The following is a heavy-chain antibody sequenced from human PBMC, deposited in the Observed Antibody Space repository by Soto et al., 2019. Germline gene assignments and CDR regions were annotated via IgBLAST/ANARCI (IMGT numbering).Heavy chain of an antibody. Sequence: PGGSLRLSCAASGFTFSSYWMSWVRQAPGKGLEWVANIKQDGSEKYYVDSVKGRFTISRDNAKNSLYLQMNSLRAEDTAVYYCASNLQYCSSTSCYPYYFDYWGQGTLVTVSS. J-gene: IGHJ4*02. CDR2: IKQDGSEK. CDR1: GFTFSSYW. CDR3: ASNLQYCSSTSCYPYYFDY. V-gene: IGHV3-7*01. D-gene: IGHD2-2*01.